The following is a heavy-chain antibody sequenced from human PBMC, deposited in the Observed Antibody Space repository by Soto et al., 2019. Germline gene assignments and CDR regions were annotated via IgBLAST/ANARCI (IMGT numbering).Heavy chain of an antibody. V-gene: IGHV1-69*01. CDR1: GGTFSNYA. Sequence: QVQLVQSGAEVKKPGSSVKVSCKASGGTFSNYAISWVRQAPGQGLEWMGGIIPFFGTANSAQKFQGRVTIPADESTSTAYMDLSSLRSEDTAVYYCARHGPPYQLVSTPSYYYGMDVWGQGTTVTVSS. J-gene: IGHJ6*02. CDR2: IIPFFGTA. D-gene: IGHD2-2*01. CDR3: ARHGPPYQLVSTPSYYYGMDV.